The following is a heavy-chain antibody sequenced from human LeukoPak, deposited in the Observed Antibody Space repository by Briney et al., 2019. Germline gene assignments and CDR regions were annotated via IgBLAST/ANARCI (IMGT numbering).Heavy chain of an antibody. CDR3: VKNTVGATGSFDS. CDR2: ISSSGSTI. V-gene: IGHV3-48*03. CDR1: GFTFSSYE. J-gene: IGHJ4*02. D-gene: IGHD1-26*01. Sequence: PGGSLRLSCAASGFTFSSYETNWVRQAPGKGLEWVSYISSSGSTIYYADSVKGRLTISRDNAKNSLYLQMNSLRVEDTALYYCVKNTVGATGSFDSWGQGTLVTVSP.